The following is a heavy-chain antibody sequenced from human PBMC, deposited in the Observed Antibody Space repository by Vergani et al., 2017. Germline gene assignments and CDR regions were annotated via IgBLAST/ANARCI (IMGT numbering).Heavy chain of an antibody. CDR1: GFTFSSYE. D-gene: IGHD3-10*01. J-gene: IGHJ4*02. Sequence: EVQLVESGGGLVQPGGSLRLSCAASGFTFSSYEMNWVRQAPGKGLEWVSYISSSGSTIYYADSVKGRFTISRDNAKNSLYLQMNSLRAEDTAVYYCARPYGSVSYYPHFDYWGQGTLVTVSS. V-gene: IGHV3-48*03. CDR2: ISSSGSTI. CDR3: ARPYGSVSYYPHFDY.